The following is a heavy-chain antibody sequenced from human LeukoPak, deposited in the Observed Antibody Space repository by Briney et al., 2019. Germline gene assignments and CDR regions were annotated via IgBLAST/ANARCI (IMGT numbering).Heavy chain of an antibody. CDR1: GYTFTSYY. CDR3: ARDSWYQLPRGTFDP. J-gene: IGHJ5*02. CDR2: INPSGGST. D-gene: IGHD2-2*01. V-gene: IGHV1-46*01. Sequence: ASVKVSCKASGYTFTSYYMHWVRQAPGQGLEWMGIINPSGGSTSYAQKFQGRVTMTRDTSTSTVYMELSSLRSEDTAVYYCARDSWYQLPRGTFDPWGQGTLVTVSS.